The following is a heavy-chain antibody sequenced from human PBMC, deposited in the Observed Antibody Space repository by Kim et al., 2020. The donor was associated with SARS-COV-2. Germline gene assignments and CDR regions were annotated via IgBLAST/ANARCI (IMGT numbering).Heavy chain of an antibody. V-gene: IGHV4-59*01. Sequence: SETLSLTCTVSGTSFSDFYWGWIRQTPGESLEWIGHISHSGTTTYNPSLKSRVTISLDTPKSQFSLELRSLTTEDTAVYFCARDSSPFRWYLWGQGTLVTVSS. CDR1: GTSFSDFY. CDR3: ARDSSPFRWYL. J-gene: IGHJ4*02. D-gene: IGHD6-13*01. CDR2: ISHSGTT.